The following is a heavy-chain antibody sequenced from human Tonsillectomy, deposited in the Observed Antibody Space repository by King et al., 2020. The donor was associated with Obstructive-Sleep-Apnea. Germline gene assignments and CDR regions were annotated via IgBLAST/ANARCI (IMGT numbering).Heavy chain of an antibody. D-gene: IGHD3-9*01. CDR3: ARVGYDILTGYTHYFDY. CDR1: GGSISSGGYY. V-gene: IGHV4-31*03. CDR2: IYYSGST. Sequence: VQLQESGPGLVKPSQTLSLTCTVSGGSISSGGYYWSWIRQHPGKGLEWIGYIYYSGSTYYNPSLKSRVTISVDTSKNQFSLKLSSVTAADTAVYYCARVGYDILTGYTHYFDYWGQGTLVTVSS. J-gene: IGHJ4*02.